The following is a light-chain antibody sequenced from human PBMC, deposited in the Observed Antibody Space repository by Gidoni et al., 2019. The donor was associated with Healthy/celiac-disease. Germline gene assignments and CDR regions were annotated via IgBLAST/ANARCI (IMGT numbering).Light chain of an antibody. Sequence: QMTQSPSSLSASVGDKVTITCRARRSISSYLNWYQQQTGKAPKLLIYAASSLQSAVPSRFSGSRSGTAFTLTISSLQPEDFAAFYCQQRYSTRWTFGQGTKVEIK. CDR3: QQRYSTRWT. V-gene: IGKV1-39*01. CDR2: AAS. CDR1: RSISSY. J-gene: IGKJ1*01.